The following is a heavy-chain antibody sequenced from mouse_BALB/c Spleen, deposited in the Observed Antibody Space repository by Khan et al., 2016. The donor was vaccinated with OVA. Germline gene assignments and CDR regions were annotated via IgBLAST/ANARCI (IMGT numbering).Heavy chain of an antibody. Sequence: QMQLEESGAELARPGASVKMSCKASGYTFTSHTMYWVKQRPGKGLEWIGYINPRSGYTQYNQKFNDKATLTADISSSTAYMQLSSLTSEDSAVYYCARRTTEYALDYWGQGTSVTVSA. V-gene: IGHV1-4*01. CDR3: ARRTTEYALDY. CDR1: GYTFTSHT. D-gene: IGHD2-14*01. J-gene: IGHJ4*01. CDR2: INPRSGYT.